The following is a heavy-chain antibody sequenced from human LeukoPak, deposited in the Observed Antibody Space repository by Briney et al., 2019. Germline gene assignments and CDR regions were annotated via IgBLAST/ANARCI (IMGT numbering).Heavy chain of an antibody. CDR1: GGSISTYY. Sequence: SETLSLTCTVSGGSISTYYWNWIRQPPGKGLEWIGYILYSGSTNYNPSLKSRVTISVDTSNNRFSLRLSSVTAADTAVYYCARGPWSGYYYYYMDVWGKGTTVTVSS. D-gene: IGHD2-8*02. CDR2: ILYSGST. CDR3: ARGPWSGYYYYYMDV. J-gene: IGHJ6*03. V-gene: IGHV4-59*01.